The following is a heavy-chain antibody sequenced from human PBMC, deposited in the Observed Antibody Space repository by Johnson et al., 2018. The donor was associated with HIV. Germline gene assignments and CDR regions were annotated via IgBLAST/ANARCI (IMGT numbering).Heavy chain of an antibody. CDR3: ARAGSSSSGPRAFDI. CDR1: GFTFSSYA. V-gene: IGHV3-30-3*01. CDR2: IRYDGSNK. J-gene: IGHJ3*02. Sequence: QVQLVESGGGVVQPGRSLRLSCAASGFTFSSYAMHWVRQAPGKGLEWVAFIRYDGSNKFYADSVKGRFTISRDNSKNTLYLQMNSLRTEDTAMYYCARAGSSSSGPRAFDIWGQGTMVTVSS. D-gene: IGHD6-6*01.